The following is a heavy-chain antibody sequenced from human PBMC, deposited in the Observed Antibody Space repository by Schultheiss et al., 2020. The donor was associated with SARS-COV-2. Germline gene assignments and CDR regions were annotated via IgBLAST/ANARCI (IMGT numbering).Heavy chain of an antibody. D-gene: IGHD2-15*01. V-gene: IGHV3-21*05. J-gene: IGHJ3*02. CDR3: ARAMVEGSWADADGAFDI. CDR2: ISSSSSYI. CDR1: GFIFSGHE. Sequence: GESLKISCVASGFIFSGHEMNWVRQAPGKGLEWVSYISSSSSYIYYADSVKGRFTISRDNAKNSLYLQMNSLRADDTAVYYCARAMVEGSWADADGAFDIWGQGTMVTVSS.